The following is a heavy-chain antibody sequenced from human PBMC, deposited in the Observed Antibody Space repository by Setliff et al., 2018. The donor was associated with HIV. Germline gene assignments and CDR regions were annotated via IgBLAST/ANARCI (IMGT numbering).Heavy chain of an antibody. CDR1: GCSISSGTSY. Sequence: SETLSLTCTVSGCSISSGTSYWSWSRQPAGKGLEWIGRSYTSGSTNYNPSLKSRVSISVDTSKNRFSLKLSPVTAADTAVYYCARETYDYVWGTYRYRPRHFDYWGQGTLVTVSS. CDR2: SYTSGST. J-gene: IGHJ4*02. D-gene: IGHD3-16*02. CDR3: ARETYDYVWGTYRYRPRHFDY. V-gene: IGHV4-61*02.